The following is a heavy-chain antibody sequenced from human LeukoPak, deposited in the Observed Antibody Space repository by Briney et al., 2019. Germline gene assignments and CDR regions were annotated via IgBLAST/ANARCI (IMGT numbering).Heavy chain of an antibody. V-gene: IGHV2-5*01. CDR3: VHSSSAGYCSGSSCIGAFDF. D-gene: IGHD2-2*01. CDR1: GFSLSTSGVG. J-gene: IGHJ4*02. Sequence: SGPTLVNPTQTLTLTCTFSGFSLSTSGVGVGWIRQPPGKALEWLALIYWNDDKRYSPSLESRLTITKDTSKNQVVLTMTNMDPVDTATYYCVHSSSAGYCSGSSCIGAFDFWGQGTLVTVSS. CDR2: IYWNDDK.